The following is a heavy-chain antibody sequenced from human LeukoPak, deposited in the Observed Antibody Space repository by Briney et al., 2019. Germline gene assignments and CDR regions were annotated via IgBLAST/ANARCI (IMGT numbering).Heavy chain of an antibody. J-gene: IGHJ4*02. V-gene: IGHV3-48*02. CDR3: ARESRWQPDY. CDR2: ISSSSSTI. D-gene: IGHD2-15*01. Sequence: GGALRVSCAASGFTFSTYSMNWVRQAPGKGLEWVSYISSSSSTIYYADSVKGRFTISRDNAKNSLYLKMSSLRDEDTAVYYCARESRWQPDYWGQGTLVTVSS. CDR1: GFTFSTYS.